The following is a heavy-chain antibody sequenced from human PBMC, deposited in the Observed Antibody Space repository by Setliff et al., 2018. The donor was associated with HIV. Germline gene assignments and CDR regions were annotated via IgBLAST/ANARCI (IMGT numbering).Heavy chain of an antibody. CDR1: DGXXSXXX. Sequence: SLTVTVSDGXXSXXXXRWSRQPAGKGLEWIGRIDSSGSTNYNPSLKSRVTMSVDTSKNQISLKXSSVTAADXXXYYCARRMAAGTFDYWGQGTLVTVSS. D-gene: IGHD6-13*01. V-gene: IGHV4-4*07. CDR2: IDSSGST. CDR3: ARRMAAGTFDY. J-gene: IGHJ4*02.